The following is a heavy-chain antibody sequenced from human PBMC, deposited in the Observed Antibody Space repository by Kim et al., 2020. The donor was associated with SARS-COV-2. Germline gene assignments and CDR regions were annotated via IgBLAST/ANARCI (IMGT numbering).Heavy chain of an antibody. CDR3: ARLLVSRVWYFDY. D-gene: IGHD2-21*01. Sequence: SETLSLTCTVSGGFISSGGYYWSWIRQHPGKGLEWIGYIYYSGSTYYNPSLKSRVTISVDTSKNQFSLKLSSVTAADTAVYYCARLLVSRVWYFDYCGQGTVVTLSS. J-gene: IGHJ4*02. CDR1: GGFISSGGYY. CDR2: IYYSGST. V-gene: IGHV4-31*03.